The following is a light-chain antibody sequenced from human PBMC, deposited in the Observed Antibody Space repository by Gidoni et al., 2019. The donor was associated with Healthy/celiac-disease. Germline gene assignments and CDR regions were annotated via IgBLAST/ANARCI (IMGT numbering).Light chain of an antibody. CDR2: EVS. CDR1: SSDVGGYNY. CDR3: SSYAGSNNVV. V-gene: IGLV2-8*01. J-gene: IGLJ2*01. Sequence: VTISCTGTSSDVGGYNYVSWYQQHPGKAPKLMIYEVSKRPSGVPDRFSGSKSGNTASLTVSGLQAEDEADYYCSSYAGSNNVVFGGGTKLTVL.